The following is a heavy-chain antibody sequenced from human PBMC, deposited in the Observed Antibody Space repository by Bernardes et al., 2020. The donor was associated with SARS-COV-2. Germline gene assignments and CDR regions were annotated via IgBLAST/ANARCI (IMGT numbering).Heavy chain of an antibody. CDR3: AKGGWGSSGYEDY. CDR1: GGSIDTTSYY. CDR2: IYYSGNT. D-gene: IGHD6-13*01. V-gene: IGHV4-39*02. Sequence: SETLSLTCTVSGGSIDTTSYYWDWIRQPPGKGLEWIGSIYYSGNTYYNPSLKRRLTISIDTSNNYFSLELDSVTSADTAVYYGAKGGWGSSGYEDYWGQGIMVTVSS. J-gene: IGHJ4*02.